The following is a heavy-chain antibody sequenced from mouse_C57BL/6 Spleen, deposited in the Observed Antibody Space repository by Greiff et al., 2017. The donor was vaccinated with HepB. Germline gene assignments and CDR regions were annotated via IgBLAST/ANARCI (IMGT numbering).Heavy chain of an antibody. CDR1: GYAFSSYW. Sequence: VQLQQSGAELVKPGASVKISCKASGYAFSSYWMNWVKQRPGKGLEWIGQIYPGDGDTNYNGKFKGKATLTADKSSSTAYMQLSSLTSEDSAVYFCARSRYGSSPYYFDYWGQGTTLTVSS. V-gene: IGHV1-80*01. J-gene: IGHJ2*01. D-gene: IGHD1-1*01. CDR3: ARSRYGSSPYYFDY. CDR2: IYPGDGDT.